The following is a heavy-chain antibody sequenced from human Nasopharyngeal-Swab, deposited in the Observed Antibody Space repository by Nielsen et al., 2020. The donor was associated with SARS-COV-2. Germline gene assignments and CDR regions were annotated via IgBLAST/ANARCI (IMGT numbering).Heavy chain of an antibody. D-gene: IGHD3-3*01. Sequence: GESLKISCTASGFTFGDYAMSWVRQAPGKGPEWVGFIRSKADGGTTEYAASVKGRFTISRDDSKSIAYLQMNSLKTEDTAVYYCTRNDFWSGYYFDYWGQGTLVTVSS. CDR3: TRNDFWSGYYFDY. CDR1: GFTFGDYA. CDR2: IRSKADGGTT. J-gene: IGHJ4*02. V-gene: IGHV3-49*04.